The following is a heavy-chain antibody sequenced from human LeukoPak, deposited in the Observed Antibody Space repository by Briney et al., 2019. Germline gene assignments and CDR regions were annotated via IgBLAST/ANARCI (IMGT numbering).Heavy chain of an antibody. CDR3: ARDGDTPMSIASGGMDV. CDR2: IATSSDYI. Sequence: RGGPLTLSCGASGFIFSTYSMKGLRQAPGKGLEWVSSIATSSDYIYYAGSLKGRFTISRDNAKNSLYLHMNSLRPDDTAVYYCARDGDTPMSIASGGMDVWGRGTTVTVSS. CDR1: GFIFSTYS. J-gene: IGHJ6*02. D-gene: IGHD5-18*01. V-gene: IGHV3-21*06.